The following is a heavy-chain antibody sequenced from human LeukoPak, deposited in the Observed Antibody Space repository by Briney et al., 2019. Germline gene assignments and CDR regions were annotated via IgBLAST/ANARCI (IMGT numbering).Heavy chain of an antibody. Sequence: GGSLRLSCAASGFTFSSYSMNWVRQAPGKGLEWVSSISSSSSYIYYADSVKGRFTISRDNAKNSLYLQMNSLSAEDTAVYYCARDNWNDVFDYWGQGTLVTVPS. V-gene: IGHV3-21*01. CDR1: GFTFSSYS. CDR2: ISSSSSYI. D-gene: IGHD1-20*01. CDR3: ARDNWNDVFDY. J-gene: IGHJ4*02.